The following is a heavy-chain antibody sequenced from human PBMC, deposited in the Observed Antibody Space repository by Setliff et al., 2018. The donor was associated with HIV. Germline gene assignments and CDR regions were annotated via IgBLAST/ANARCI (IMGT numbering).Heavy chain of an antibody. Sequence: GASVKVSCKASGYIFSGYYLHWVRQAPGQGLEWMGMINPSGASTSYAQKFQGRVTMTTDASTSAAYMELSSLRSEDTAVYYCTRQTYYYGSGRYFPPDYWGQGTLVTVSS. CDR3: TRQTYYYGSGRYFPPDY. CDR1: GYIFSGYY. CDR2: INPSGAST. V-gene: IGHV1-46*01. D-gene: IGHD3-10*01. J-gene: IGHJ4*02.